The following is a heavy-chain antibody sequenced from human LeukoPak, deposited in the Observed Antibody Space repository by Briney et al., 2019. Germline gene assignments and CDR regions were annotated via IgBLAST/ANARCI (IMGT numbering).Heavy chain of an antibody. Sequence: PGGSLRLSCAASGFTFSSYGMHWVRQAPGKGLEWVAFIRYDGSNKYYADSVKGRFTISRDNSKNTLYLQMNSLRVEDTAVYYCAKGITIFGVVIRYYYYMDVWGKGTTVTVSS. J-gene: IGHJ6*03. CDR3: AKGITIFGVVIRYYYYMDV. D-gene: IGHD3-3*01. CDR2: IRYDGSNK. CDR1: GFTFSSYG. V-gene: IGHV3-30*02.